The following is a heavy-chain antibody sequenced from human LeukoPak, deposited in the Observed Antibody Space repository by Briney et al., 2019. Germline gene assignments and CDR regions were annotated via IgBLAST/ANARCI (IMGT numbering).Heavy chain of an antibody. CDR2: IYNSGTT. Sequence: PSETLSLTCTVSGGSISSSNYYWGWLHQPPGKGLEWIGSIYNSGTTYYSSSLKSRVIISVDTSKNQFSLKLSSVTATDTAVYYCARHEAQDFDYWGQGTLVTVSS. CDR3: ARHEAQDFDY. V-gene: IGHV4-39*01. J-gene: IGHJ4*02. CDR1: GGSISSSNYY.